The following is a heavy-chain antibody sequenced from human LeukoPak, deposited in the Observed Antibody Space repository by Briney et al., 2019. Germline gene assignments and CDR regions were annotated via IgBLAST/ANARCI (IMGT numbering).Heavy chain of an antibody. CDR2: ISTYNGNT. Sequence: ASVKVSCKASGYTFSNYGFNWVRQAPGQGLEWMGWISTYNGNTLYAQKFQGRVTMTIDTSTTTAYMELRSLRSDDTAVYYCARIGCSSTSCYGNSVDPWGQGTLVTVSS. CDR1: GYTFSNYG. CDR3: ARIGCSSTSCYGNSVDP. D-gene: IGHD2-2*01. V-gene: IGHV1-18*01. J-gene: IGHJ5*02.